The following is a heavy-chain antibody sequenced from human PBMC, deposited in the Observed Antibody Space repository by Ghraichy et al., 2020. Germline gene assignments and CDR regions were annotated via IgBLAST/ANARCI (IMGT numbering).Heavy chain of an antibody. V-gene: IGHV4-31*03. J-gene: IGHJ4*02. CDR3: ARFRYGSGSPVDY. D-gene: IGHD3-10*01. CDR2: IYYSGST. Sequence: SETLSLTCTVSGGSISSGGYYWSWIRQHPGKGLEWIGYIYYSGSTYYNPSLKSRVTISVDTSKNQFSLKLSSVTAADTAVYYCARFRYGSGSPVDYWGQGTLVTVSS. CDR1: GGSISSGGYY.